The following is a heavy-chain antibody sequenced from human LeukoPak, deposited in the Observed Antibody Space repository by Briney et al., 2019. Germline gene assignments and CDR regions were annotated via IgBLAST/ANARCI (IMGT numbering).Heavy chain of an antibody. CDR2: IYYSGST. D-gene: IGHD4-17*01. CDR1: GGSISSGGYY. V-gene: IGHV4-31*03. J-gene: IGHJ4*02. CDR3: AREDDYGDYVFDY. Sequence: KPSQTLSLTCTVSGGSISSGGYYWSWIRQHPGKGLEWIGYIYYSGSTYYNPSLKSRVTISVDTSKNQFSLKLSSVTAADTAVYYCAREDDYGDYVFDYWGQGTLVTVYS.